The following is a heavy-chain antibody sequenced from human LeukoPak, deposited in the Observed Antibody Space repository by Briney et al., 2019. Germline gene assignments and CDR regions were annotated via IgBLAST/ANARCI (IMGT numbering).Heavy chain of an antibody. Sequence: PSETLSLTCTVSGGSISSYYWSWIRQPPGKGLEWIGYIYYSGSTNYNPSLKSRVTISVDTSKNQFSLKLSSVTAADTAVYYCARAPDPITMIMRDAFDIWGQGTMVTVSS. J-gene: IGHJ3*02. CDR3: ARAPDPITMIMRDAFDI. D-gene: IGHD3-22*01. V-gene: IGHV4-59*01. CDR2: IYYSGST. CDR1: GGSISSYY.